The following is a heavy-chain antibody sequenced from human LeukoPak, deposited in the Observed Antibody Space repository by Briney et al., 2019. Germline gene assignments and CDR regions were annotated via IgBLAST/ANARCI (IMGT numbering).Heavy chain of an antibody. CDR3: AKGTAAVDY. J-gene: IGHJ4*02. CDR1: GFTFSTSA. V-gene: IGHV3-23*01. Sequence: GGSLGLSCAASGFTFSTSAMSWVRQAPGKGLEWVSNISGSGGGTYYADSVKGRFTISRDNSNNTLYLLMNSLRAEDTAVYYCAKGTAAVDYWGQGTQVTVSS. D-gene: IGHD6-13*01. CDR2: ISGSGGGT.